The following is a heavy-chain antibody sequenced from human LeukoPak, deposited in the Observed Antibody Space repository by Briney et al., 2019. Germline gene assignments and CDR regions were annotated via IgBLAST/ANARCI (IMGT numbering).Heavy chain of an antibody. J-gene: IGHJ6*02. CDR3: ARNGAAARKNYYYHYGMDV. Sequence: SETLSLTCTVSGGSISSYYWSWIRQPAGKGLEWIGRIYTSGSTNYNPSLKSRVTMSVDASKNQFSLKLSSVTAADTAVYYCARNGAAARKNYYYHYGMDVWGQGTTVTVSS. CDR2: IYTSGST. CDR1: GGSISSYY. V-gene: IGHV4-4*07. D-gene: IGHD6-13*01.